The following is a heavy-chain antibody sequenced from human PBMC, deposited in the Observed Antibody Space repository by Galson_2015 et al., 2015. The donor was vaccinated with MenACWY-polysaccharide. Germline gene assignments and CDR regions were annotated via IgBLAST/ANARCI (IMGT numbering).Heavy chain of an antibody. CDR1: GFTFSSYA. Sequence: SLRLSCAASGFTFSSYAMNWVRQTPGKGLEWVSTISKSGDSTDYADSVKGRFTISRDNSKNTLFLQMNSLRAEDTAVYYCAKDKGRGRYWGNTNIDYWGQGTLVTVSS. V-gene: IGHV3-23*01. CDR3: AKDKGRGRYWGNTNIDY. CDR2: ISKSGDST. J-gene: IGHJ4*02. D-gene: IGHD1-26*01.